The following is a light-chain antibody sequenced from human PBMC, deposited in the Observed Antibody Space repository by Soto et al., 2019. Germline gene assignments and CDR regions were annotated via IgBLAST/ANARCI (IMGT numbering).Light chain of an antibody. CDR2: GAS. V-gene: IGKV3-20*01. CDR3: QQYGGSPIS. CDR1: QSVTSNY. Sequence: EIVLTQSPGTLSLSPGERATLSCRASQSVTSNYLAWYQQKPGQAPRLLIYGASSRATGIPDRFCGSGSGTDFTLTISRLEPEDFALYYCQQYGGSPISFGQGTRLEIK. J-gene: IGKJ5*01.